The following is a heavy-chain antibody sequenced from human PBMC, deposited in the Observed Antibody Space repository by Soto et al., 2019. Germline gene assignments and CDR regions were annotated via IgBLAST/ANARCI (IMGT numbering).Heavy chain of an antibody. CDR3: ARRYGGNFDY. D-gene: IGHD1-26*01. CDR1: GGSINSYY. CDR2: IYYSGST. Sequence: QVQLQESGPGLVKPSETLSLTCTVSGGSINSYYWSWIRQPPGKGLEWIGYIYYSGSTNYNPSLKSRVTISVDTSKNQFSLKLRSVTGADTAVYYCARRYGGNFDYWGPGTLVTVSS. V-gene: IGHV4-59*01. J-gene: IGHJ4*02.